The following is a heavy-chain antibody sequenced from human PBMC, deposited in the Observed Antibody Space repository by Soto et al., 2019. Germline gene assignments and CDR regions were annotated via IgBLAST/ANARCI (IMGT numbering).Heavy chain of an antibody. Sequence: SVKVSCKASEYSFTGHYLHWVRQAPGQGLEWMGGIIPIFGTANYAQKFQGRVTITADESTSTAYMELSSLRSEDTAVYYCARTGACSGGSCYSTGYYYGMDVWGQGTTVTVSS. CDR1: EYSFTGHY. V-gene: IGHV1-69*13. CDR2: IIPIFGTA. J-gene: IGHJ6*02. CDR3: ARTGACSGGSCYSTGYYYGMDV. D-gene: IGHD2-15*01.